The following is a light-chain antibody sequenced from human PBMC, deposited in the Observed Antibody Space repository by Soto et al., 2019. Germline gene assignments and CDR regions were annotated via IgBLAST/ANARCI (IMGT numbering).Light chain of an antibody. Sequence: DIQMTQSPSTLSASVGDRVTITCRASQSISSWLAWYQQKPGKAPKLLIYDASSLESGVPSRFSGSGSGKEFTLTISSLQPDDFANYYCQQYNSYSHWKFGQGTKVDI. CDR2: DAS. V-gene: IGKV1-5*01. CDR3: QQYNSYSHWK. CDR1: QSISSW. J-gene: IGKJ1*01.